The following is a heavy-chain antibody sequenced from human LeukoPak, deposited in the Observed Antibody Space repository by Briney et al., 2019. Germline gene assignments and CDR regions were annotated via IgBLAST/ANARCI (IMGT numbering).Heavy chain of an antibody. CDR3: ARDGGSFGYFDY. D-gene: IGHD1-26*01. J-gene: IGHJ4*02. CDR2: ISAYNGNT. Sequence: ASLKPSCTASGYTFTSVGISSVRRAPGQRLEGRGWISAYNGNTNYAQKLQGRVTMTTDTSTSTAYMELRSLRSDDTAVYYCARDGGSFGYFDYWGQGTLVTVSS. V-gene: IGHV1-18*01. CDR1: GYTFTSVG.